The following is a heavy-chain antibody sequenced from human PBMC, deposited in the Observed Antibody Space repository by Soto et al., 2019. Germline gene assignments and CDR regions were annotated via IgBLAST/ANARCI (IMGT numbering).Heavy chain of an antibody. CDR1: GDSVSSDTYF. CDR2: ISYTGDT. CDR3: ARIVVGATVDH. Sequence: QVQLRESGPGLLKPSETLSLTCTVYGDSVSSDTYFWPWIRQPPGKGLEWIAYISYTGDTNYNPSIKSPVTISVDTSRNQFSLTLTSVTAADTAVYFCARIVVGATVDHWGQGSLVTVSS. D-gene: IGHD1-26*01. V-gene: IGHV4-61*01. J-gene: IGHJ4*02.